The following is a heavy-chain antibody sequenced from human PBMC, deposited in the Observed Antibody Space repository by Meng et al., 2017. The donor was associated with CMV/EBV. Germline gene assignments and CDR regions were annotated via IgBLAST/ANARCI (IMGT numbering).Heavy chain of an antibody. CDR3: AREGEVTIFGVVIYYYYGMDV. V-gene: IGHV3-30*04. J-gene: IGHJ6*02. Sequence: GGSLRLSCAASGFTFSSYAMHWVRQAPGKGLEWVAVISYDGSNKYYADSVKGRFTISRDNSKNTLYLQMNSLRAEDTAVYYCAREGEVTIFGVVIYYYYGMDVWGQGTTVTVSS. CDR2: ISYDGSNK. CDR1: GFTFSSYA. D-gene: IGHD3-3*01.